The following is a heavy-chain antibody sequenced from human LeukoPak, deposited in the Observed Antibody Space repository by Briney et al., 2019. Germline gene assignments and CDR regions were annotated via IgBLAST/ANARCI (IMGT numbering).Heavy chain of an antibody. J-gene: IGHJ4*02. D-gene: IGHD6-19*01. V-gene: IGHV3-30*18. CDR2: ISYDGSNK. CDR3: AKVAVAGPTYYFDY. Sequence: GGSLRLSCAASGFTFSSYGMHWVRQAPGKGLEWVAVISYDGSNKYYADSVKGRFTISRNNSKNTLYLQMNSLRAEDTAVYYCAKVAVAGPTYYFDYWGQGTLVTVSS. CDR1: GFTFSSYG.